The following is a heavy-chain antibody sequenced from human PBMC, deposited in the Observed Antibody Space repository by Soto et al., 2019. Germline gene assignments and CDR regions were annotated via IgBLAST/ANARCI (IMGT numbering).Heavy chain of an antibody. D-gene: IGHD6-19*01. V-gene: IGHV3-53*04. CDR1: GFTVSSNY. Sequence: GGSLRLSCAASGFTVSSNYMSWVRQAPGKGLEWVSVIYSGGSTYYADSVKGRFTISRHNSKNTLYLQMNSLRAEDTAVYYCARDLGGLISSGWYYGDAFDIWGQGTMVTVSS. CDR3: ARDLGGLISSGWYYGDAFDI. CDR2: IYSGGST. J-gene: IGHJ3*02.